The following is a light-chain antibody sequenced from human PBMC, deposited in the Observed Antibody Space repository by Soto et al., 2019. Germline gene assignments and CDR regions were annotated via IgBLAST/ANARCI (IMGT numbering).Light chain of an antibody. Sequence: QSVLTQPASVSGSPGQSITISCTGTSSDVGGYNYVSWYQQRPGKAPKLMIYEVSNRPSGVSDRFSGSRSGNTASLTISGLQAEDESDYYCISYTSSSTWVFGGGTKVTVL. CDR1: SSDVGGYNY. CDR2: EVS. CDR3: ISYTSSSTWV. V-gene: IGLV2-14*01. J-gene: IGLJ3*02.